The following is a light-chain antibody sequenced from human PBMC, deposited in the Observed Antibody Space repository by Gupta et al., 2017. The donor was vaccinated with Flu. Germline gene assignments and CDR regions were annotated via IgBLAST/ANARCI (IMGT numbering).Light chain of an antibody. CDR1: QSVSSSY. V-gene: IGKV3-20*01. Sequence: EIVLTQSPGTLSLSPGERATLSCRASQSVSSSYLAWYQQKPGQAPRLLIYGASSRATGIPDRFSSSGSGTDFTLTISRLEPEDFAFYYCQQYGGSPLTFGGGTKVEIK. CDR2: GAS. J-gene: IGKJ4*01. CDR3: QQYGGSPLT.